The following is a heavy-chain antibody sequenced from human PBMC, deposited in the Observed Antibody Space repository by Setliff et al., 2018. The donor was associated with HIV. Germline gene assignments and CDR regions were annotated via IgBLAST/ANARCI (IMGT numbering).Heavy chain of an antibody. J-gene: IGHJ4*02. Sequence: PSETLSLTCTVSGGSIRSSSYYWGWIRQPPGKGLEWIGSIYYNGNTYYNPSLKSRVTISVDTSKNQFSLKLSSVTAADTAVCYCATHVLQFLEWLSHFDYWGQGTQVTVSS. D-gene: IGHD3-3*01. CDR1: GGSIRSSSYY. V-gene: IGHV4-39*01. CDR3: ATHVLQFLEWLSHFDY. CDR2: IYYNGNT.